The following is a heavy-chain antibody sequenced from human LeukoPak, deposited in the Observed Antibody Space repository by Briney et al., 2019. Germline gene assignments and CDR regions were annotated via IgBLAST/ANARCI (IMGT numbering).Heavy chain of an antibody. Sequence: EESLKISCKGSGYSFTSYWIGWVRQMPGKGLEWMGIIYPGDPDTRYSPSFQDQVTISADKSISTAYLQWSSLKASDTAMYYCARVPTMVRGVIYWFDPWGQGTLVTVSS. CDR3: ARVPTMVRGVIYWFDP. CDR1: GYSFTSYW. J-gene: IGHJ5*02. D-gene: IGHD3-10*01. V-gene: IGHV5-51*01. CDR2: IYPGDPDT.